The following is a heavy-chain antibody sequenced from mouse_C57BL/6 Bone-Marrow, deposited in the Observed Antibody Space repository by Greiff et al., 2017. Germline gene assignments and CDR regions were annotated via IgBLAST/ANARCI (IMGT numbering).Heavy chain of an antibody. CDR3: ARRILRSHYYAMDY. D-gene: IGHD1-1*01. CDR1: GYTFTSYW. Sequence: QVQLQQPGAELVKPGASVKLSCKASGYTFTSYWMHWVKQRPGRGLEWIGRIDPNSGGTKYNEKFKSKATLTVDKPSSTAYMQLSSLTSEDAAVYYCARRILRSHYYAMDYWGQGTSVTVSS. V-gene: IGHV1-72*01. J-gene: IGHJ4*01. CDR2: IDPNSGGT.